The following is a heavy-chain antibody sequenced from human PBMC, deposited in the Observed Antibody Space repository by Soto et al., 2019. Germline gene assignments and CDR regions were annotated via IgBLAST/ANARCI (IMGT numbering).Heavy chain of an antibody. V-gene: IGHV4-39*01. J-gene: IGHJ6*03. D-gene: IGHD3-3*01. CDR2: IYYSGST. CDR1: GGSISSSSYY. Sequence: SETLSLTCTVSGGSISSSSYYWGWIRQPPGKGLEWIGSIYYSGSTYYNPSLKSRVTISVDTSKNQFSLKLSSVTAADTAVYYCAKPTIKTTYYDFLSGSLESDYYYYKDVWGKGTTVTVSS. CDR3: AKPTIKTTYYDFLSGSLESDYYYYKDV.